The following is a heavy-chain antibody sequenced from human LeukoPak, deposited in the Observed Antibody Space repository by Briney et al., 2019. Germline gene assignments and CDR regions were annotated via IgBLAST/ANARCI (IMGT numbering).Heavy chain of an antibody. CDR3: ARQGPGSYPPLHY. D-gene: IGHD1-26*01. Sequence: GESLTLSCTGSGYSFTSYWIGWVRQMPGKGLEWMGIIYPGDSDTKYSPPFQGQVTIADDKSVSTAYLQWSSLKASDSAMYCCARQGPGSYPPLHYWRQGTLVTVSS. CDR1: GYSFTSYW. CDR2: IYPGDSDT. V-gene: IGHV5-51*01. J-gene: IGHJ4*02.